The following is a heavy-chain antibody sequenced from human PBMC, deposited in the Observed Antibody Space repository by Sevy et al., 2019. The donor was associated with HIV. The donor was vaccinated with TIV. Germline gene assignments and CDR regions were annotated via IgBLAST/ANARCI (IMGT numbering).Heavy chain of an antibody. CDR1: GDSVSSNSAA. V-gene: IGHV6-1*01. Sequence: SQTLSLTCAISGDSVSSNSAAWNWIRQSPSRGLEWLGSTYYRSKWCNDYAVSVKSRITINPDTSKNQFSLQLNSVTPEDTAVYYCAREPVSIAAAGTGYNYWGQGTLVTVSS. J-gene: IGHJ4*02. D-gene: IGHD6-13*01. CDR3: AREPVSIAAAGTGYNY. CDR2: TYYRSKWCN.